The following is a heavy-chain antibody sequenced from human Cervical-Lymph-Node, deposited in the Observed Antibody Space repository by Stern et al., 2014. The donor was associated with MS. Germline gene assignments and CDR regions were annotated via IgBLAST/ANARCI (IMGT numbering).Heavy chain of an antibody. D-gene: IGHD2-15*01. CDR3: ARVDDCSGGTCFSTSWFDP. Sequence: QLQLQESGPGLVKPSETLSLTCTVSGGSFNNYYWSWIRQPPGKGLEWIGYIYQAGSTKYNPSLKSRVTISLRTSKKQFSLRLTSVTAADTAVYYCARVDDCSGGTCFSTSWFDPWGQGTLVTVSS. CDR1: GGSFNNYY. CDR2: IYQAGST. J-gene: IGHJ5*02. V-gene: IGHV4-59*01.